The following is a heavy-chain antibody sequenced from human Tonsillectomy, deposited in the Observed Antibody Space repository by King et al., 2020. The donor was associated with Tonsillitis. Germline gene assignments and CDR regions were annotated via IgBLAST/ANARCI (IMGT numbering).Heavy chain of an antibody. J-gene: IGHJ4*02. V-gene: IGHV1-2*02. D-gene: IGHD2-2*01. CDR1: GYTFTGFY. CDR2: ISANSGGT. CDR3: ARELGDGVAEVVPVAPFDY. Sequence: VQLVESGAEVKKPGASVKVSCKASGYTFTGFYIHWVRQAPGQGLEWMGWISANSGGTKYAQKFQGRVTMTRDTSISTVFMDLSSLNSDDTAVYYCARELGDGVAEVVPVAPFDYWGQGTLVTVSS.